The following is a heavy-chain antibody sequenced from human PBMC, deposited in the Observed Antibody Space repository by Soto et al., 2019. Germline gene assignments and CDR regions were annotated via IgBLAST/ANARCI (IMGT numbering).Heavy chain of an antibody. D-gene: IGHD6-19*01. CDR1: GFTFSSYS. V-gene: IGHV3-21*01. CDR3: AREPEEDSSGWYYY. J-gene: IGHJ4*02. CDR2: ISSSSSYI. Sequence: EVQLVESGGGLVKPGGSLRLSCAASGFTFSSYSMNWVRQAPGKGLEWVSSISSSSSYIYYADSVKGRFTISRDNAKNSLYLQMNSLRAEDTAVYYCAREPEEDSSGWYYYWGQGTLVTVSS.